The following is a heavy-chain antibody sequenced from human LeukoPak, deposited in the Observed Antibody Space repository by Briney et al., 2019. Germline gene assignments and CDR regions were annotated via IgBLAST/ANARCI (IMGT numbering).Heavy chain of an antibody. D-gene: IGHD6-6*01. CDR3: ARSIAARQGVDY. Sequence: GASVKVSCKASGYTFTSYGISWVRQATGQGLEWMGWMNPNSGNTGYAQKFQGRVTITRNTSISTAYMELSSLRSEDTAVYYCARSIAARQGVDYWGQGTLVTVSS. V-gene: IGHV1-8*03. J-gene: IGHJ4*02. CDR2: MNPNSGNT. CDR1: GYTFTSYG.